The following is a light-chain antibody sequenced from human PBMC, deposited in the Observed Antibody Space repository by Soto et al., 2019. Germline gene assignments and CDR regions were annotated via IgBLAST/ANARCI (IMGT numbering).Light chain of an antibody. CDR2: AAS. Sequence: DIQLTQSPSFLSASVGDRVTITCRASQGISRYVAWYQQKSGKGPKLLIYAASSLQSGVPSRFSGSGSGTEFTLTISSLQPEDFATYSCQHLNSYLISFGQGTRLEIK. J-gene: IGKJ5*01. CDR3: QHLNSYLIS. V-gene: IGKV1-9*01. CDR1: QGISRY.